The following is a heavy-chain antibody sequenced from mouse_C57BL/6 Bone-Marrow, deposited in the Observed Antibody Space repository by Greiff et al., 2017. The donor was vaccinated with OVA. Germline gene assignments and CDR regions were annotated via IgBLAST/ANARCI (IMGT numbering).Heavy chain of an antibody. V-gene: IGHV1-72*01. D-gene: IGHD2-5*01. CDR3: AKEPYYSNYEGYVDV. J-gene: IGHJ1*03. CDR2: IAPNSGGT. Sequence: QVQLQQPGAELVKPGASVKLSCKASGYTFTSYWMHWVKQRPGRGLEWIGRIAPNSGGTKYNEKFKSKATLTVDKPSSTAYMQLSSLTSEDSAVYYVAKEPYYSNYEGYVDVWGTGTTVTVSS. CDR1: GYTFTSYW.